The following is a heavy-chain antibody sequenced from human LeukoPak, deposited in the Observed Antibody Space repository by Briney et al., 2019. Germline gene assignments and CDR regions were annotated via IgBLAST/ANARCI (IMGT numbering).Heavy chain of an antibody. V-gene: IGHV3-23*01. D-gene: IGHD1-26*01. CDR3: ARDRESYYVPEYFQH. J-gene: IGHJ1*01. CDR2: ISGSGGST. Sequence: PGGPLRLSCAASGFTFSSYAMSWVRQAPAKGLQRVSAISGSGGSTYYADSVKGRFTISRDNAKNSLYLQMNSLRAEDTAVYYCARDRESYYVPEYFQHWGQGTLVTVSS. CDR1: GFTFSSYA.